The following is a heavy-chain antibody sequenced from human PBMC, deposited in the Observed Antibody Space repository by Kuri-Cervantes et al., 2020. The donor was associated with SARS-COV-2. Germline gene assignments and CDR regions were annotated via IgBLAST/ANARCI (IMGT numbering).Heavy chain of an antibody. CDR3: ARGLRTYYYDSSGPYYFDY. Sequence: GGSLRLSCVASGFAFSSYRMHWVRQVQGKGLVWVAQLISDGSRTTYADSVKGRFTISRDNSKNTLYLQMNSLRAEDTAVYYCARGLRTYYYDSSGPYYFDYWGQGTLVTVSS. D-gene: IGHD3-22*01. CDR1: GFAFSSYR. J-gene: IGHJ4*02. CDR2: LISDGSRT. V-gene: IGHV3-74*01.